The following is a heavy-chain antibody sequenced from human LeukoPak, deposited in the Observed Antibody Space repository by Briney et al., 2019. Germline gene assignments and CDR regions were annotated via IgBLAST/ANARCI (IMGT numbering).Heavy chain of an antibody. D-gene: IGHD4-11*01. CDR3: ARQGGSLNYHFNYLDV. CDR2: MSSDGKNE. V-gene: IGHV3-30*08. Sequence: GGSLRLSCAASPFTFSTYVVHWVRQAPGKGLEWVALMSSDGKNELYSNSVKGRFSISRDTSENALYLQMDRLRPEDTATYFCARQGGSLNYHFNYLDVWGRGTTVTVSS. CDR1: PFTFSTYV. J-gene: IGHJ6*03.